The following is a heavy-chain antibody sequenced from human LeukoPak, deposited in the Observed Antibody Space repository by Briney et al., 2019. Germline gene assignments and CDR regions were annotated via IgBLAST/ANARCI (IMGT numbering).Heavy chain of an antibody. CDR3: AKASWVSTADAVL. V-gene: IGHV3-23*01. J-gene: IGHJ4*02. D-gene: IGHD3-16*01. Sequence: GGSLRLSCAATGFIVSSYAMSWVREDPARGLEWVSSLRGNGDTFYADSVKGRFTLSRDDSRNTVYLQLNNLRVEDTAIYYCAKASWVSTADAVLWGQGTVVTVSS. CDR1: GFIVSSYA. CDR2: LRGNGDT.